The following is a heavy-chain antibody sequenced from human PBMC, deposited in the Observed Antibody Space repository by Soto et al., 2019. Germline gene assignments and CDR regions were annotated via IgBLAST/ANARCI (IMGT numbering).Heavy chain of an antibody. J-gene: IGHJ5*02. CDR3: AKDRGAGGRFSGIAVAGIPS. V-gene: IGHV3-23*01. CDR1: GFTFSSYA. CDR2: ISGGGGNT. D-gene: IGHD6-19*01. Sequence: EVQLLESGGGLVQPGGSLRLSCAASGFTFSSYAMSWVRQTPGKGLEWVSGISGGGGNTYYADSVTGRFTISSDNPRNTLYLQMNSLRAADTAIYYCAKDRGAGGRFSGIAVAGIPSWGQGTLVTVSS.